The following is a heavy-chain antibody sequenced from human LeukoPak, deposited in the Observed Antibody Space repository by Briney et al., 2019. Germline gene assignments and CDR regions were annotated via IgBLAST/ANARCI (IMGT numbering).Heavy chain of an antibody. CDR1: GGSITNTNY. V-gene: IGHV4-4*02. CDR3: AREGGPYRPLDY. Sequence: PSGTLSLTCGVSGGSITNTNYWTWVRQPPGKGLEWIGEVNLQGSTNYNPSLMGRVAISVDTSENHISLQLTSVTAAGTAVYYCAREGGPYRPLDYSGQGTLVTVSS. J-gene: IGHJ4*02. CDR2: VNLQGST.